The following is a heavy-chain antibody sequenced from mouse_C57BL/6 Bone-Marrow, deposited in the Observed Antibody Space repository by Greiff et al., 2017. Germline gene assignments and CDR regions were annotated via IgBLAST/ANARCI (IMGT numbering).Heavy chain of an antibody. CDR1: GFNFNDYY. Sequence: VQLQQSGAELVRPGASVKLSCTASGFNFNDYYMHWVKQRPEQGLEWIGRIDPEDGDTEYAPKFQGKATMTADTSSNTTYLQLSSLTSLDTAVYYDPAGWYFDYWGQGTTLTVSS. CDR3: PAGWYFDY. J-gene: IGHJ2*01. V-gene: IGHV14-1*01. CDR2: IDPEDGDT. D-gene: IGHD1-1*02.